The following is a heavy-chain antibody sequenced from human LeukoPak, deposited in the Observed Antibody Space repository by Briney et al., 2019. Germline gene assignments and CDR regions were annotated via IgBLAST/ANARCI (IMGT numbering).Heavy chain of an antibody. CDR1: GGSISSYY. D-gene: IGHD3-9*01. J-gene: IGHJ5*01. CDR3: ARLSNYDILTGNSWFDS. CDR2: IYYSGST. V-gene: IGHV4-59*08. Sequence: SEALSLTCTVSGGSISSYYWTWIRQPPGKALEWIGYIYYSGSTNYNPSLKSRATISVDRSKTQFFLKLRSVAAADTAVYYCARLSNYDILTGNSWFDSWGQGTLVTVSS.